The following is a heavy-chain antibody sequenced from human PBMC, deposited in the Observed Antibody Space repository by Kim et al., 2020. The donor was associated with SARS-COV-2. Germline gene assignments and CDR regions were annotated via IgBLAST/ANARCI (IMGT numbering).Heavy chain of an antibody. Sequence: QGRCTISRDNSKNTLYRQMNSLRAEDTAVYYCAEETAADLYYYYYGMDVWGQGTTVTVSS. J-gene: IGHJ6*02. V-gene: IGHV3-30*02. CDR3: AEETAADLYYYYYGMDV. D-gene: IGHD6-13*01.